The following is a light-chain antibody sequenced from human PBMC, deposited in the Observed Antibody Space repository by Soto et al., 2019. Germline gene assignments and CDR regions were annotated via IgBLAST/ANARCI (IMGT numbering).Light chain of an antibody. V-gene: IGKV1-39*01. CDR2: VAS. Sequence: DIQMTQSPSSLSASVGDRVTITCRASQSIGRFLNWHQQKPGKAPNVLINVASTLRSGVPSRFSGSGSGTDFNLTINSLQPEDFATYFCQQSFTNPLTFGEGTKVEIK. CDR1: QSIGRF. J-gene: IGKJ4*01. CDR3: QQSFTNPLT.